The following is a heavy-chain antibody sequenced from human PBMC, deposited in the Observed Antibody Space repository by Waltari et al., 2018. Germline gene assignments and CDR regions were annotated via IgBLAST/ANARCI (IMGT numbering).Heavy chain of an antibody. D-gene: IGHD3-9*01. J-gene: IGHJ4*02. V-gene: IGHV1-69*05. CDR2: IIPIFGTA. CDR1: GGTFSSYA. CDR3: AIPGAHYDILTGPFDY. Sequence: QVQLVQSGAEVKKPGSSVKVSCKASGGTFSSYAISWVRQAPGQGLEWMGGIIPIFGTANYAQKFKGRVTITTDESTSTAYMELSSLRSEDTAVYYCAIPGAHYDILTGPFDYWGQGTLVTVSS.